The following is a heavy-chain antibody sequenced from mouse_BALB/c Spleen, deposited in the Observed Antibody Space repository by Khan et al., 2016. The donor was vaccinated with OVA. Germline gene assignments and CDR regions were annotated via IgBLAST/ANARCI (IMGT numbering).Heavy chain of an antibody. Sequence: VQLQQPGAELVRPGASVKLSCKGSGFNIKDYYMHWVKQRPEQGLEWNGWIDPENGNTIYDPKLQGKTNITADTSSNTAYLQLSSLESEDTAVXYCAGSGYSAWFAYWGQGTLVTVSA. CDR1: GFNIKDYY. D-gene: IGHD4-1*01. CDR2: IDPENGNT. CDR3: AGSGYSAWFAY. V-gene: IGHV14-1*02. J-gene: IGHJ3*01.